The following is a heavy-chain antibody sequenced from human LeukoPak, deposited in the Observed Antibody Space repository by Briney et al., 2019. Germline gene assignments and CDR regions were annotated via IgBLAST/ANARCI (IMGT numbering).Heavy chain of an antibody. Sequence: SETLSLTCTVSGGSIGSHYWSWIRQPPGKGLEWIGYIYYSGSTNYNPSLKSRVTISVDTSKNQFSLKLSSVTAADTAVYYCAAQKVGATSGVDYWGQGTLVTVSS. CDR2: IYYSGST. CDR3: AAQKVGATSGVDY. V-gene: IGHV4-59*11. D-gene: IGHD1-26*01. CDR1: GGSIGSHY. J-gene: IGHJ4*02.